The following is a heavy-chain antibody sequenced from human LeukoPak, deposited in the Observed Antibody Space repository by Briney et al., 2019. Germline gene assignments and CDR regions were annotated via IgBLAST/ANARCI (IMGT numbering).Heavy chain of an antibody. CDR1: GFTFDDYA. CDR3: AKSRYYYDSSGYDY. Sequence: GGSLRLSCAASGFTFDDYAMHWVRQAPGKGLEWVSGISWNSGSIGYADSVKGRFTISRDNAKNSLYLQMNSLRAEDTALYYCAKSRYYYDSSGYDYWGQGTLVTVSS. V-gene: IGHV3-9*01. CDR2: ISWNSGSI. J-gene: IGHJ4*02. D-gene: IGHD3-22*01.